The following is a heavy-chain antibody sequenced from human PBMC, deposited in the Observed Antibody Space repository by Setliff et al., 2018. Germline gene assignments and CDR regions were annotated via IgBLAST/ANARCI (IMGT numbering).Heavy chain of an antibody. V-gene: IGHV7-4-1*02. CDR2: INTNTGNP. Sequence: ASVKVSCKTSRGTFSNYAISWVRQAPGQGLEWMGWINTNTGNPTYAQGFTGRFVFSLDTSVSTAYLQISSLKAEDTAVYYCARGPLHYDFWSGYYTVSWFDPWGQGTLVTVSS. CDR3: ARGPLHYDFWSGYYTVSWFDP. D-gene: IGHD3-3*01. CDR1: RGTFSNYA. J-gene: IGHJ5*02.